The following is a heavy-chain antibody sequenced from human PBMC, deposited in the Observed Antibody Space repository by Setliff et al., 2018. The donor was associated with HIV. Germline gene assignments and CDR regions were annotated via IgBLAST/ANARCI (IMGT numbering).Heavy chain of an antibody. CDR3: ATGTGLNY. CDR1: GFIFETYT. CDR2: IRGDGSSI. V-gene: IGHV3-48*01. Sequence: PGGSLRLSCAASGFIFETYTMNWVRQAPGKGLEWLSSIRGDGSSIFYADAVKGRFTTSRDNAKNSLFLQMNNLKAADTAVYYCATGTGLNYWGPGTLVTVSS. D-gene: IGHD2-8*02. J-gene: IGHJ4*02.